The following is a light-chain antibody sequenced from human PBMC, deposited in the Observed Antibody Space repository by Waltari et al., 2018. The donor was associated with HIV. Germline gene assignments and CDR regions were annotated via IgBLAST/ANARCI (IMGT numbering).Light chain of an antibody. J-gene: IGLJ1*01. V-gene: IGLV1-47*01. CDR2: RNN. Sequence: QSVLTPPPSASGTPGHRVTLSCSGSSSNIGRNYVYWYQQLPGTAPKLLIYRNNQRPSGVPDRFSGSKSGTSASLAISGLRSEDEADYYCAVWGDSLNSYVFGTGTEVTVL. CDR3: AVWGDSLNSYV. CDR1: SSNIGRNY.